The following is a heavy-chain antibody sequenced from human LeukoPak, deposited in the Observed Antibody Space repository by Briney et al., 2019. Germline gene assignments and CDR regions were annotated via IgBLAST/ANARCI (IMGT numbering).Heavy chain of an antibody. CDR3: AKALRGYSSSSFDY. Sequence: GGSLRLSCAASGFSFGGYAMSWVRQAPGKGLEWVSTISGSGATTFYGDAVRGRFTISRDNSENTAWLQMNSLRVEDTAVYFCAKALRGYSSSSFDYWGQGTLVTVSS. V-gene: IGHV3-23*01. CDR1: GFSFGGYA. D-gene: IGHD6-13*01. CDR2: ISGSGATT. J-gene: IGHJ4*02.